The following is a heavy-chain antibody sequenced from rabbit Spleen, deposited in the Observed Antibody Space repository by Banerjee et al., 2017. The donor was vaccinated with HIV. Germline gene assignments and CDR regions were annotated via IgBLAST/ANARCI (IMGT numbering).Heavy chain of an antibody. CDR2: IDAGSSGST. D-gene: IGHD6-1*01. V-gene: IGHV1S40*01. J-gene: IGHJ6*01. CDR1: GFSFSSSYY. Sequence: QSLEESGGDLVKPGASLTLTCTASGFSFSSSYYICWVRQAPGKGLEWVVCIDAGSSGSTYYASWAKGRFTISKTSSTTVTLQMTSLTAADTATYFCARDSQYAAYAGFGYATLDYGMDLWGQGTLVTVS. CDR3: ARDSQYAAYAGFGYATLDYGMDL.